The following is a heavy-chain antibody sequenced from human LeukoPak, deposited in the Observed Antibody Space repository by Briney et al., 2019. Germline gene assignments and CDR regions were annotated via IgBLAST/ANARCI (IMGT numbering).Heavy chain of an antibody. CDR2: IIPVFAIA. Sequence: SVKVSCKASGDTVGNYAITWGRQAPGQRLEWMAVIIPVFAIADSAQKFQGRVTITADESTSTVYMEMRSLTSEDTAVYYCARLGYDSSELDYDYYYIDVWGKGTTVTVSS. V-gene: IGHV1-69*13. D-gene: IGHD3-22*01. CDR1: GDTVGNYA. CDR3: ARLGYDSSELDYDYYYIDV. J-gene: IGHJ6*03.